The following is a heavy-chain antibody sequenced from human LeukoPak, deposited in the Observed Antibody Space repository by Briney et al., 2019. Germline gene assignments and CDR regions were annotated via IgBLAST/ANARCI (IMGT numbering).Heavy chain of an antibody. V-gene: IGHV1-18*01. Sequence: VASVKVSCKASGYTFTSYGISWVRQAPGQGLEWMGWISAYNGNTNYAQKLQGRVTMTTDTSTSTAYMELRSLRSDDTAVYYCAREYHDYGGPKLDYWGQGTLVTVSS. J-gene: IGHJ4*02. D-gene: IGHD4-23*01. CDR1: GYTFTSYG. CDR2: ISAYNGNT. CDR3: AREYHDYGGPKLDY.